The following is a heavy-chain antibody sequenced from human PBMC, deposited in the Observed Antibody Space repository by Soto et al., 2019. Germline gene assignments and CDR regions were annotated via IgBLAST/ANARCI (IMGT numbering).Heavy chain of an antibody. CDR2: IIPIFGTT. Sequence: SVKVSCKASGGTFSSYTMSWVRQAPGQGLEWMGGIIPIFGTTTYAHKFQGRVTITADESTSTVYMELSSLRGEDTAVYYCARGALPTLPYYYGMDVLGQGTTVTVCS. D-gene: IGHD2-15*01. J-gene: IGHJ6*02. CDR1: GGTFSSYT. CDR3: ARGALPTLPYYYGMDV. V-gene: IGHV1-69*13.